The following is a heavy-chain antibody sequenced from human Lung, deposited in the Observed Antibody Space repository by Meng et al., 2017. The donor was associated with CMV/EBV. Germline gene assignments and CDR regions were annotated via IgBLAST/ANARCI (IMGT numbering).Heavy chain of an antibody. CDR3: AKDVGSSGYYYGDAFDI. D-gene: IGHD3-22*01. Sequence: AVSGFTFSSYGMHWVRQAPGKGLEWVAFIRYDGSNKYYADSVKGRFTISRDNSKNTLYLQMNSLRAEDTAVYYCAKDVGSSGYYYGDAFDIWGQGXMVTVSS. CDR1: GFTFSSYG. V-gene: IGHV3-30*02. CDR2: IRYDGSNK. J-gene: IGHJ3*02.